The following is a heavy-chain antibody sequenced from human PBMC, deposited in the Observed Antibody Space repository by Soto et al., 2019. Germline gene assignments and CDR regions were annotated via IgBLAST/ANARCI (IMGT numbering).Heavy chain of an antibody. D-gene: IGHD2-21*02. CDR3: ARAKPVVTATRRCWYFDL. CDR1: GGSFSGYY. V-gene: IGHV4-34*01. CDR2: INHSGST. Sequence: PSETLSLTCAVYGGSFSGYYWSWIRQPPGKGLEWIGEINHSGSTNYNPSLKSRVTISVDTSKNQFSLKLSSVTAADTAVYYCARAKPVVTATRRCWYFDLWGRGTLVTVSS. J-gene: IGHJ2*01.